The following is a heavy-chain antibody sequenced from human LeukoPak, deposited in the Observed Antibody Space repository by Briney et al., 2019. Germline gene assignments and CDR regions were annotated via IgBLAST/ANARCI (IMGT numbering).Heavy chain of an antibody. CDR3: ARRRTYGSGSLDY. Sequence: SETLSLTCAVYGGSFSGYYWSWIRQPPGKGLEWIGEINHSGSTNYNPSLKSRVTISVDTSKNQFSLKLSSVTAADTAMYYCARRRTYGSGSLDYWGQGTLVTVSS. CDR1: GGSFSGYY. V-gene: IGHV4-34*01. J-gene: IGHJ4*02. D-gene: IGHD3-10*01. CDR2: INHSGST.